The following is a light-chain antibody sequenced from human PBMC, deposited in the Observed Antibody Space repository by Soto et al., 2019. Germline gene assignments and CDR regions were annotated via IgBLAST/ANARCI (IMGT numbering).Light chain of an antibody. CDR1: SSDVGSYNR. V-gene: IGLV2-18*02. CDR2: EVS. CDR3: NSYTGSSTYV. Sequence: QSVLTQPPSVSGSPGQSVAISCTGTSSDVGSYNRVSWYQQPPGEAPKLMIYEVSNQPSGVPDRFSGSKSGNTASLTISGLQPEDEADYYCNSYTGSSTYVFGTGTKLTVL. J-gene: IGLJ1*01.